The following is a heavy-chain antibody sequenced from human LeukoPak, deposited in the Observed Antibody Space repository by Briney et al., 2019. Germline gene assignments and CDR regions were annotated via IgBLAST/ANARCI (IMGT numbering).Heavy chain of an antibody. D-gene: IGHD1-26*01. V-gene: IGHV4-34*01. CDR2: FSHSGFP. CDR1: GGSFSGYS. CDR3: ASRALRNYYYYYMDV. J-gene: IGHJ6*03. Sequence: SETLSLTCAIYGGSFSGYSWTWIRQPPGKGLEWIGEFSHSGFPVYNPSLGGRVTISIDASKNQFSLKLSSVTAADTAVYYCASRALRNYYYYYMDVWGKGTTVTISS.